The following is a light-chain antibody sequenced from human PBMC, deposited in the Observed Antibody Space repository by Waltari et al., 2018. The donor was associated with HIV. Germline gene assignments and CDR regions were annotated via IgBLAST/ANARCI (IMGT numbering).Light chain of an antibody. Sequence: SVLTQPPSASGTPGQRVTISCSGRSPNIGSNYVFWYQQVPGTAPKLLLYRNDQRPSGVPDRFSGSTSGTSASLAISGLRPEDEADYYCATWDDSLSGVLFGGGTKLTVL. CDR1: SPNIGSNY. CDR2: RND. V-gene: IGLV1-47*01. J-gene: IGLJ2*01. CDR3: ATWDDSLSGVL.